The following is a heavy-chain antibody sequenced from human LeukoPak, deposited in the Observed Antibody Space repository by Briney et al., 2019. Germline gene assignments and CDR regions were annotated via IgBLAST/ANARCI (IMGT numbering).Heavy chain of an antibody. V-gene: IGHV3-30-3*01. CDR1: GFTFDDYA. CDR2: ISYDGSNK. Sequence: GRSLRLSCAASGFTFDDYAMHWVRQAPGKGLEWVAVISYDGSNKYYADSVKGRFTISRDNSKNTLYLQMNSLRAEDTAVYYCARGYGDYSSLGTFYYFDYWGQGTLVTVSS. D-gene: IGHD4-17*01. J-gene: IGHJ4*02. CDR3: ARGYGDYSSLGTFYYFDY.